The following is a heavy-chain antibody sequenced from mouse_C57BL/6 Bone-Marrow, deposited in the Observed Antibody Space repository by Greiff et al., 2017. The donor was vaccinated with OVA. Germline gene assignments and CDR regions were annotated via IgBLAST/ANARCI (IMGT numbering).Heavy chain of an antibody. J-gene: IGHJ1*03. Sequence: EVKLMESGGGLVQPKGSLKLSCAASGFSFNTYAMNWVRQAPGKGLEWVARIRSKSNNYATYYADSVKDRFTISRDDSESMLYLQMNNLKTEDTAMYYCVRQRGSRYWYFDVWGTGTTVTVSS. CDR3: VRQRGSRYWYFDV. D-gene: IGHD1-1*02. CDR2: IRSKSNNYAT. CDR1: GFSFNTYA. V-gene: IGHV10-1*01.